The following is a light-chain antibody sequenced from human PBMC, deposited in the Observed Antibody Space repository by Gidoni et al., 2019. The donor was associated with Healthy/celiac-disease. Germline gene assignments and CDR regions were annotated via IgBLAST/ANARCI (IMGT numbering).Light chain of an antibody. CDR1: QSISSW. V-gene: IGKV1-5*03. Sequence: SVSAGDRVTITCRASQSISSWLPWYQQKPGKAPKLLIYKESSLESGVPSRFSGSGSGTEFTLTISSLQPDDFATYYCQQYNSYSGTFGQGTKLEIK. J-gene: IGKJ2*02. CDR3: QQYNSYSGT. CDR2: KES.